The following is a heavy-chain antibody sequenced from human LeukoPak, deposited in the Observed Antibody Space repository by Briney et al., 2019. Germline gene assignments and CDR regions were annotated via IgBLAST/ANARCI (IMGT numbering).Heavy chain of an antibody. D-gene: IGHD3-10*01. Sequence: GGSLRLSCAASGFTLSDHFMDWVRQAPGKGREWFGRSRNKVNSYTTEYAASVKGRFTISRDESNNSLYLQMNSLKTEDTAVYFCVAMLRGVGYWGQGTLVTVSS. CDR2: SRNKVNSYTT. CDR1: GFTLSDHF. J-gene: IGHJ4*02. CDR3: VAMLRGVGY. V-gene: IGHV3-72*01.